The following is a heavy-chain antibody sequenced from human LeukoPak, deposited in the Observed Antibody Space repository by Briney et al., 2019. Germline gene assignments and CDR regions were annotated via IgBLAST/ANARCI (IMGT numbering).Heavy chain of an antibody. CDR2: IKQDGSEK. CDR1: GFTFSSYW. V-gene: IGHV3-7*05. Sequence: GGSLRLSCAASGFTFSSYWMSWVRQAPGKGLEWVANIKQDGSEKYYVDSVKGRFTISRDNAKNSLYLQMNSLRAEDTAVYYCAKALSSITARAWDYWGQGTPVTVSS. CDR3: AKALSSITARAWDY. J-gene: IGHJ4*02. D-gene: IGHD6-6*01.